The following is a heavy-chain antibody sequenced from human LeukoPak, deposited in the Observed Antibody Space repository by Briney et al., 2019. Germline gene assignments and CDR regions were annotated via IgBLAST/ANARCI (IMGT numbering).Heavy chain of an antibody. J-gene: IGHJ4*02. CDR3: AREDCTNGVCYHHFDY. Sequence: ASVKVSCKASGYIFINSGISWVRQAPGQGLEWMGGIIPIFGTANYAQKFQGRVTITADESTSTAYMELSSLRSEDTAVYYCAREDCTNGVCYHHFDYWGQGTLVTVSS. V-gene: IGHV1-69*13. D-gene: IGHD2-8*01. CDR1: GYIFINSG. CDR2: IIPIFGTA.